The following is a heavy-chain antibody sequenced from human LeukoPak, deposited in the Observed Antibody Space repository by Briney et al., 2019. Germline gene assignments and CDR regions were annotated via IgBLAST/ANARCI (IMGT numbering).Heavy chain of an antibody. D-gene: IGHD3-10*01. CDR1: EFTFSTYG. J-gene: IGHJ4*02. CDR2: ISYDGSYK. V-gene: IGHV3-30*18. Sequence: GGSLRLSCAASEFTFSTYGMHWVRQAPGKGLEWVAVISYDGSYKFYADSVKGRFTISRDNSKSTLYLQMNSLRAEDTAVYYCAKEGNYGSGSYDYWGQGTLVTVSS. CDR3: AKEGNYGSGSYDY.